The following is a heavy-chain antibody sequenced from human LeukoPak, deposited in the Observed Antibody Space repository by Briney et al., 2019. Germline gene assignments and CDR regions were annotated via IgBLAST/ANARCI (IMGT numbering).Heavy chain of an antibody. CDR3: ARDFSSSWMAGWFDP. CDR1: GGSISSYY. D-gene: IGHD6-13*01. CDR2: IYTSGST. J-gene: IGHJ5*02. V-gene: IGHV4-4*07. Sequence: PSETLSLTCTVSGGSISSYYWSWIRQPAGKGLEWIGRIYTSGSTNYNPSLKSRVTMSVDTSKNQFSLKLSSVTAADTAVYYCARDFSSSWMAGWFDPWGQGTLATVSS.